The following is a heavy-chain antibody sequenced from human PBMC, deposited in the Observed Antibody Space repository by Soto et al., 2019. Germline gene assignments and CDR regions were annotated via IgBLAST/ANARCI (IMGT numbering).Heavy chain of an antibody. D-gene: IGHD2-2*01. CDR3: ARNPGDCSSTSCYRWFDP. CDR1: GYTFTSYY. Sequence: GASVKVSCKASGYTFTSYYMHWVRQAPGQGLEWIGIINPSGGSTSYAQKFQGRVTMTRDTSTSTVYMELSSLRSEDTAVYYCARNPGDCSSTSCYRWFDPWGQGTLVTVSS. CDR2: INPSGGST. J-gene: IGHJ5*02. V-gene: IGHV1-46*01.